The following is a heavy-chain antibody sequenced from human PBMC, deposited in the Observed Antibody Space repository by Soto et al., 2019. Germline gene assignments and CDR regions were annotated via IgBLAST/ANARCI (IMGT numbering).Heavy chain of an antibody. Sequence: EVQLVESGGGLVQPGGSLRRSVEPSELTFGRSGFHGARQAPGRGRVWASRIETDGSRTTYADSVKGRFTISRDNAKNMMYLQMNSLRVEDTAVYYCVRDRPHNWFDPWGQGTLVTVSS. D-gene: IGHD6-6*01. CDR2: IETDGSRT. CDR1: ELTFGRSG. V-gene: IGHV3-74*01. CDR3: VRDRPHNWFDP. J-gene: IGHJ5*02.